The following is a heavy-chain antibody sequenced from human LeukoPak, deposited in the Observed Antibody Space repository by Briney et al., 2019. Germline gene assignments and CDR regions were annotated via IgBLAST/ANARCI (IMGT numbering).Heavy chain of an antibody. CDR2: ISGRGGST. CDR3: ATDRGMAPFDH. J-gene: IGHJ4*02. V-gene: IGHV3-23*01. D-gene: IGHD3-10*01. CDR1: GFTFNNYA. Sequence: GGSLRLSCAASGFTFNNYAMSWVRQAPGKGLEWVSAISGRGGSTYYADSVKGRFTISRDNSKNTLYLQMNSLRDEDTAVYYCATDRGMAPFDHWGQGTLVTVSS.